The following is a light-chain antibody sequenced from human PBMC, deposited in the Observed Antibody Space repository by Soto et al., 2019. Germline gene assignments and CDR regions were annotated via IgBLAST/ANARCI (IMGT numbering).Light chain of an antibody. CDR1: QDISNQ. CDR2: VAS. V-gene: IGKV1-33*01. J-gene: IGKJ4*01. Sequence: DIQMTQSPSSLFASVGDRVTITCRASQDISNQLDWYQQKPGKAPKLLIYVASNLDTGVPSRFSGSGSGTEFTFTISSLQPEDVATYYCQQYDNHPLTFAQGTKVDIK. CDR3: QQYDNHPLT.